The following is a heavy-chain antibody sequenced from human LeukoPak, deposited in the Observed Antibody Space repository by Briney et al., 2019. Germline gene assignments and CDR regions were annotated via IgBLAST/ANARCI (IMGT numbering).Heavy chain of an antibody. CDR3: ASQTTVTTLTPDY. Sequence: GGSLRLSCAASGFTFSSYSTNWVRQAPGKGLEWVSSISSSSSYIYYADSVKGRFTISRDNAKNSLYLQMNSLRAEDTAVYYCASQTTVTTLTPDYWGQGTLVTVSS. CDR2: ISSSSSYI. V-gene: IGHV3-21*01. J-gene: IGHJ4*02. CDR1: GFTFSSYS. D-gene: IGHD4-17*01.